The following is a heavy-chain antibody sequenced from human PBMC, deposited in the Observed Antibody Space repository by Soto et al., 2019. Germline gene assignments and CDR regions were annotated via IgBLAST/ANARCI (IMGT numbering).Heavy chain of an antibody. CDR3: ARVPRGAWYSQSLY. D-gene: IGHD6-13*01. J-gene: IGHJ4*02. V-gene: IGHV1-18*04. CDR1: GYTFTSYG. Sequence: QVPLVQSGAEVKKPGASVKVSCKASGYTFTSYGISWVRQAPGQGLEWMGWISAYNGNTNIAPKLQGRVTMTTDTSTSTAYMERRSLRSDDTAVYYCARVPRGAWYSQSLYWGQGSLVTVSS. CDR2: ISAYNGNT.